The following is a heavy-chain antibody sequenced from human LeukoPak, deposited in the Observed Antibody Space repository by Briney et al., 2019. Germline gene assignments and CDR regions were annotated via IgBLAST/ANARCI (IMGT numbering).Heavy chain of an antibody. CDR2: INHGGST. Sequence: SETLSLTCAVYGGSFSGYYWSWIRQSPGKGLEWIGEINHGGSTNYNPSLKSRVTISVDTSKNQLSQKLSSVTAAHTDVYYCARGAVPRRYRLPTLIWFDPWGQGTLVTVSS. J-gene: IGHJ5*02. CDR1: GGSFSGYY. V-gene: IGHV4-34*01. CDR3: ARGAVPRRYRLPTLIWFDP. D-gene: IGHD2-2*01.